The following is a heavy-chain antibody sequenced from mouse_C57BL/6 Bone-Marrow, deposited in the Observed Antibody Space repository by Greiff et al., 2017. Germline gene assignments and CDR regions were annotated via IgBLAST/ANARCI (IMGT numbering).Heavy chain of an antibody. CDR3: ARAVDGYPLYYYAMDY. D-gene: IGHD2-3*01. CDR2: INPKNGGT. CDR1: GYTFTDYY. Sequence: VQLQQSGPELVKPGASVKISCKASGYTFTDYYMNWVKQSHGKSLEWIGDINPKNGGTSYNQKFKGKATLTVDKSSSTAYMELRSLTSEDSAVYDCARAVDGYPLYYYAMDYWGQGTSVTVSS. J-gene: IGHJ4*01. V-gene: IGHV1-26*01.